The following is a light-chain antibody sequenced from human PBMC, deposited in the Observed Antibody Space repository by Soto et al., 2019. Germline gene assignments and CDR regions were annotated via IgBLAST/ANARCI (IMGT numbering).Light chain of an antibody. V-gene: IGKV3-11*01. CDR1: QSVSSY. Sequence: EIVFTQSPATLSLSPGDRATLSCRASQSVSSYLASYQQKPGQAPRLLIYDASNRATGMPARSSGSGSGTDFTLTISSLEPEDFAVYYCQQRSKWPPTITFGQGTRLEIK. CDR3: QQRSKWPPTIT. J-gene: IGKJ5*01. CDR2: DAS.